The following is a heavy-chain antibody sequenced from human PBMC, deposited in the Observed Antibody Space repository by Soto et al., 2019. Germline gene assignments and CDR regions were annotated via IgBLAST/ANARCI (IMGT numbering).Heavy chain of an antibody. D-gene: IGHD3-10*01. J-gene: IGHJ6*02. CDR2: IYYSGST. CDR3: ARVFGFGGMDV. Sequence: SDTLSLTCTVSGVSISSGVYYWSWIRQHPGKGLEWIGYIYYSGSTYYNPSLKSRVTISVDTSKNQFSLKLSSVTAADTAVYYCARVFGFGGMDVWGQGTTVT. CDR1: GVSISSGVYY. V-gene: IGHV4-31*03.